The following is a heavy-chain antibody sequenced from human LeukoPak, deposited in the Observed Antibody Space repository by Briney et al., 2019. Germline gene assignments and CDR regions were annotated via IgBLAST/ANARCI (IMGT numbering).Heavy chain of an antibody. Sequence: SETLSLTCAVYGGSFSGYYWSWIRQPPGKGLEWIGEINHSGSTNYNPSLESRVTISVDTSKNQFSLKLTSMTAADTAVYYCARVYNVDVWGKGTTVTVSS. CDR1: GGSFSGYY. CDR3: ARVYNVDV. V-gene: IGHV4-34*01. D-gene: IGHD1-14*01. CDR2: INHSGST. J-gene: IGHJ6*04.